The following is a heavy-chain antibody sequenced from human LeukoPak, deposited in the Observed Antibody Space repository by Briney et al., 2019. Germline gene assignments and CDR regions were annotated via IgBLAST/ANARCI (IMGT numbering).Heavy chain of an antibody. CDR1: GFSFSSYA. CDR3: AKWPEGAMDYFDY. D-gene: IGHD3-16*01. V-gene: IGHV3-23*01. Sequence: GGSLRLSCAASGFSFSSYAMTWARQAPVKGLEWVSAISGDGTRTYYADSVKGRFTISRDNSKNTLYLEMSSLRVEDTAIYYCAKWPEGAMDYFDYRGQGTLVTVSS. J-gene: IGHJ4*02. CDR2: ISGDGTRT.